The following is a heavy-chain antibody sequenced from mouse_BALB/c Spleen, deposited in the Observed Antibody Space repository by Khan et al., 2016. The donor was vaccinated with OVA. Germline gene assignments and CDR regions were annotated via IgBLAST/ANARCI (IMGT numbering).Heavy chain of an antibody. CDR3: ARGNYYGYYFDY. Sequence: QLGESGPGLVKPSQSLSLTCTVTGYSITSGYAWNWIRQFPGNKLEWMGYISYSGGTSYNPSLKSRISITRDTSKNQFFLQLNSVTTEDTATYYCARGNYYGYYFDYRGQGTTLTVSS. CDR2: ISYSGGT. D-gene: IGHD1-1*01. V-gene: IGHV3-2*02. J-gene: IGHJ2*01. CDR1: GYSITSGYA.